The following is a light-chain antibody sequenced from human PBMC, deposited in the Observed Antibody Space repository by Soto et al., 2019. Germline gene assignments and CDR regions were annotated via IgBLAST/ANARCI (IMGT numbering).Light chain of an antibody. CDR3: SSYTSSNTLV. CDR1: NRDVASYNY. V-gene: IGLV2-14*03. Sequence: QSALTQPASESGSPGQSITISCTGTNRDVASYNYVSWYQHHPGKAPKLMLYDVSIRPSGISNRFSGSKSGNTASLTISGLQAEDEADYYCSSYTSSNTLVFGGGTKLTVL. J-gene: IGLJ3*02. CDR2: DVS.